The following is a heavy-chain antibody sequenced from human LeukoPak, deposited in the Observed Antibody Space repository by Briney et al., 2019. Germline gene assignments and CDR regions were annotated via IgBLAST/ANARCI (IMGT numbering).Heavy chain of an antibody. J-gene: IGHJ4*02. D-gene: IGHD3-10*01. CDR3: ARIGLYYSSRYYFDF. Sequence: GGSLRLSCAAPGFIFSTNWMSWFRQAPGKGLEWVANINQDGSEKYYVDSVKGRLTISRDNAKNSLYLQMNSLRAEDTAVYYCARIGLYYSSRYYFDFWGQGTLVTVSS. V-gene: IGHV3-7*01. CDR2: INQDGSEK. CDR1: GFIFSTNW.